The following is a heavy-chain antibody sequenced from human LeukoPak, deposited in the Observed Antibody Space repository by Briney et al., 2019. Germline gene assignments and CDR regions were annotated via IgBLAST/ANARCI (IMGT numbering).Heavy chain of an antibody. D-gene: IGHD3-10*01. V-gene: IGHV4-39*01. CDR3: ARYVVYGSGKYYFDY. J-gene: IGHJ4*02. CDR1: GGSVSSTTYY. CDR2: INYSGST. Sequence: PSETLSLTCTVSGGSVSSTTYYWSWIRQPPGKGLEWIASINYSGSTYYNPSLKSRVTISVDTSENQFSLKLSSVTAADTAVYYCARYVVYGSGKYYFDYWGQGTLVTVSS.